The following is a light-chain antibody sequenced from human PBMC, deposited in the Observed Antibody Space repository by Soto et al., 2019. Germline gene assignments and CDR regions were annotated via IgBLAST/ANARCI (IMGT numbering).Light chain of an antibody. CDR3: ALYVSSGTVV. Sequence: QTVVSQEPSFSVSPGETVTLTCGLTSASVLTSYYPSWYQQTPGQPPRTLIYSTNIRSSGVADLFSGSILGNKTVLTITGAPADDESDYCGALYVSSGTVVFGGGTKLTVL. CDR2: STN. CDR1: SASVLTSYY. V-gene: IGLV8-61*01. J-gene: IGLJ2*01.